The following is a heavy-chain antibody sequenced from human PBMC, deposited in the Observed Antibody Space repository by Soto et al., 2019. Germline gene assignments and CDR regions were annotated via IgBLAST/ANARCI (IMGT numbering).Heavy chain of an antibody. CDR3: AKDRHIVATNPRHPFDY. J-gene: IGHJ4*02. Sequence: PGGSLRLSCAASGFTFSSYGMHWVRQAPGKGLEWVAVISYDGSNKYYADSVKGRFTISRDNSKNTLYLQMNSLRAEDTAVYYCAKDRHIVATNPRHPFDYWGQGTLVTGSS. CDR2: ISYDGSNK. CDR1: GFTFSSYG. V-gene: IGHV3-30*18. D-gene: IGHD5-12*01.